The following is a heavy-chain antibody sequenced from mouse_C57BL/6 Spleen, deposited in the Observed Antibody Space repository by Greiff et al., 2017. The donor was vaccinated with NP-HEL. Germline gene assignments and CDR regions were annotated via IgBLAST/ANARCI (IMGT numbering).Heavy chain of an antibody. V-gene: IGHV1-82*01. J-gene: IGHJ2*01. CDR1: GYAFSSSW. CDR3: ADYEDYFDY. CDR2: IYPGDGDT. D-gene: IGHD1-1*01. Sequence: QVQLQQSGPELVKPGASVKISCKASGYAFSSSWMNWVKQRPGKGLEWIGRIYPGDGDTNYNGKFKGKATLTADKSSSTAYMQLSSLTSEDSAVYCCADYEDYFDYWGQGTTLTVSS.